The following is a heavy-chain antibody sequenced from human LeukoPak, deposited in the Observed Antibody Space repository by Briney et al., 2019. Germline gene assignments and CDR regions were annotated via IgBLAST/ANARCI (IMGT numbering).Heavy chain of an antibody. V-gene: IGHV3-23*01. Sequence: GGSLRLSCAASGFAFSSYGMSWVRQAPGKGLEWVSSISGNGDSTYYADSVKGRFTISRDNSKNTLYLQMNSLRAEGTAVYYCAKDTGYPYNWFDPWGQGTLVTVSS. D-gene: IGHD3-16*02. J-gene: IGHJ5*02. CDR1: GFAFSSYG. CDR2: ISGNGDST. CDR3: AKDTGYPYNWFDP.